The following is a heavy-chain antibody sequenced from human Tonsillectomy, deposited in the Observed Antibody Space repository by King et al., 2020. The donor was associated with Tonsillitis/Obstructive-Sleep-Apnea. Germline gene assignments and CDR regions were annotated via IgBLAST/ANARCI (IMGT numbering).Heavy chain of an antibody. V-gene: IGHV3-49*04. CDR1: GFTFGDYA. D-gene: IGHD4-17*01. Sequence: VQLVQSGGGLVQPGRSLRLSCTASGFTFGDYAMSWVRQAPGKGLEWVSFIRSEAYGGTTEYAASVKGRFTISRDDSKSIAYLHMNSLKTEDTAVYYCTRVPTTGNYYYYGMDVWGQGTTVTVSS. CDR2: IRSEAYGGTT. CDR3: TRVPTTGNYYYYGMDV. J-gene: IGHJ6*02.